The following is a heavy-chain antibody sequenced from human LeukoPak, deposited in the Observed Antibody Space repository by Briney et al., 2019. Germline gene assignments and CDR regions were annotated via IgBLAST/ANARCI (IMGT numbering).Heavy chain of an antibody. CDR3: ARHHPAMIYYYYMDV. CDR1: GFTFSSYW. D-gene: IGHD3-16*01. J-gene: IGHJ6*03. CDR2: INGDGSST. V-gene: IGHV3-74*01. Sequence: GGSLRLSCAASGFTFSSYWMHWVRQAPGKGLVWVSRINGDGSSTSYADSVKGRFTISRDNAKNALYLQMNSLRAEDTAVYYCARHHPAMIYYYYMDVWGKGTTVTVSS.